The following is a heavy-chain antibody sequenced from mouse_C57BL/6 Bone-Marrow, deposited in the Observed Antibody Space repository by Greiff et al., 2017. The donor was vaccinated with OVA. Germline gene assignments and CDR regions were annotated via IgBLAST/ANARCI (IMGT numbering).Heavy chain of an antibody. D-gene: IGHD4-1*01. CDR1: GYTFTSYW. CDR2: IDPNSGGT. V-gene: IGHV1-72*01. CDR3: ARSGSRRGAWFAY. Sequence: QVQLQQPGPELVKPGASVKLSCKASGYTFTSYWMHWVKQRPGRGLEWIGRIDPNSGGTNYNEKFKSKATLTVDKSSSTAYMPLRSLTSEDSAVYDCARSGSRRGAWFAYWGQGTLVTVSA. J-gene: IGHJ3*01.